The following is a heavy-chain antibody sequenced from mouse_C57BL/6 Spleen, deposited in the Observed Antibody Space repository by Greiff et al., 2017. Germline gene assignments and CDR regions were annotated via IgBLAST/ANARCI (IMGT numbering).Heavy chain of an antibody. D-gene: IGHD1-1*01. V-gene: IGHV14-3*01. Sequence: VHVKQSVAELVRPGASVKLSCTASGFNIKNTYMHWVKQRPEQGLEWIGRIDPANGNTKYAPKFQGKATITADTSSNTAYLQLSSLTSEDTAIYYCARLDTVVAESYFDDWGQGTTLTVSS. J-gene: IGHJ2*01. CDR2: IDPANGNT. CDR1: GFNIKNTY. CDR3: ARLDTVVAESYFDD.